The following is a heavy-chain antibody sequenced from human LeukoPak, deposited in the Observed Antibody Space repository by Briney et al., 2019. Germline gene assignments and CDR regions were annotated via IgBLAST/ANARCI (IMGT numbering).Heavy chain of an antibody. CDR3: AKSNGYGLVDI. V-gene: IGHV4-39*07. D-gene: IGHD3-10*01. Sequence: SETLSLTCTVSGASISTYYWGWIRQPPGKGLEWIGNIFYSGSTYYSPSLRCRVTISLDTSRNQFSLKLNSVTAADTAVYYCAKSNGYGLVDIWGQGTMVTVSS. CDR2: IFYSGST. J-gene: IGHJ3*02. CDR1: GASISTYY.